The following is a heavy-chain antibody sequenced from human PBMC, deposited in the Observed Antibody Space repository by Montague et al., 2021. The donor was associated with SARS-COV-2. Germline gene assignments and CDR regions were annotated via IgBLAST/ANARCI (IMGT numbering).Heavy chain of an antibody. CDR3: ARSGSSVWGVTVSAELDY. CDR1: GGSFSGYY. J-gene: IGHJ4*02. D-gene: IGHD3-10*01. Sequence: SETLSLTCAVYGGSFSGYYWSWIRQPPEKGLEWIGEINQSGRTNNNPSLKSRVIISVDTSKNQFSLKLSSVTAADTAVYYCARSGSSVWGVTVSAELDYWGQGTLVIVSS. V-gene: IGHV4-34*01. CDR2: INQSGRT.